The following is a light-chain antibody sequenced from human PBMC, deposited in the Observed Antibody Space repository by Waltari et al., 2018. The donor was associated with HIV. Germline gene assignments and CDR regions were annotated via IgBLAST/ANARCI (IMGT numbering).Light chain of an antibody. CDR3: CSYAGSYTV. J-gene: IGLJ2*01. CDR2: DVS. Sequence: QSALPQPRSVSGSPGQSVPISCTGTSSDVGGYNYVSWYQQHPGKAPKFMIYDVSKRPSGVPDRFSGSKSGNTASLTISGLQAEDEADYYCCSYAGSYTVFGGGTKLTVL. CDR1: SSDVGGYNY. V-gene: IGLV2-11*01.